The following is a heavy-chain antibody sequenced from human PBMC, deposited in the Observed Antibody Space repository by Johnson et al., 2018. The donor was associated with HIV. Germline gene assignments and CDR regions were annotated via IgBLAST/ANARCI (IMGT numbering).Heavy chain of an antibody. CDR3: ARDSVIGGIELSRPDAFDI. CDR2: IWYDGSNK. D-gene: IGHD2/OR15-2a*01. CDR1: GFTFSSYG. J-gene: IGHJ3*02. Sequence: RLVESGGGVVQPGRSLRLSCAASGFTFSSYGMHWVRQAPGKGLEWVAVIWYDGSNKYYADSVKGRFTISRDNSKNTLYLQMNSLRAEDTAVYYCARDSVIGGIELSRPDAFDIWGQGTMVTVSS. V-gene: IGHV3-30*19.